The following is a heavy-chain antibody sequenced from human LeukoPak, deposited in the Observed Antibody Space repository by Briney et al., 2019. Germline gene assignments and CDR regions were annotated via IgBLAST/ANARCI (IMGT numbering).Heavy chain of an antibody. J-gene: IGHJ3*02. CDR1: GGSISSSSYY. CDR2: IYYRGTT. CDR3: ARDRPNVDSTGYYSRHDAFDI. D-gene: IGHD3-22*01. Sequence: SETLSLTCTVSGGSISSSSYYWGWIRQPPGKGLEWIGSIYYRGTTYYNPSLKSRFTRPVNTAKNQCSLKLSSVTAADTAMYSCARDRPNVDSTGYYSRHDAFDIWGQGTIVTVSS. V-gene: IGHV4-39*07.